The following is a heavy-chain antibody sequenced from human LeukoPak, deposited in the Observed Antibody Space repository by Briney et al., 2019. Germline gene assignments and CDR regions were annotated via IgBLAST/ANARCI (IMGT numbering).Heavy chain of an antibody. CDR1: GFTVSSNY. CDR3: ASHWGSPVN. V-gene: IGHV3-66*04. J-gene: IGHJ4*02. CDR2: IYSGGNT. D-gene: IGHD7-27*01. Sequence: PGGSLRLSXAASGFTVSSNYMSWVRQAPGKGLEWVSVIYSGGNTYYADSVKGRFTISRDNSKNTLYLQMNSLRAEDTAVYYCASHWGSPVNWGQGTLVTVSS.